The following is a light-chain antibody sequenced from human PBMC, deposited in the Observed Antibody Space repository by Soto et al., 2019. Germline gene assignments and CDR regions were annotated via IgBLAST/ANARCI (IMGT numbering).Light chain of an antibody. CDR2: EVS. CDR3: SSYAGSNTDYV. J-gene: IGLJ1*01. Sequence: QSALTQPPSSSGSLGQSVTISCTGTSSDVGGYNYVSWYQQHPGKVPKLMIYEVSKRPSGVPDRFSGSKSGNTASLTVSGLQAEDEADYYCSSYAGSNTDYVFGTGTKVTVL. CDR1: SSDVGGYNY. V-gene: IGLV2-8*01.